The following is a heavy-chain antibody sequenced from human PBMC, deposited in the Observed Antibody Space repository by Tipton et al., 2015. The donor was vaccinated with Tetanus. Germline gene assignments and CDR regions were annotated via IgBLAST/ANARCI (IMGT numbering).Heavy chain of an antibody. CDR3: ARDTGSYGSGSLLYYYGMDV. CDR1: GYTFTGYY. D-gene: IGHD3-10*01. Sequence: QVQLVQSGAEVKKPGASVKVSCKASGYTFTGYYMHWVRQAPGQGLEWMGWINPNSGGTNYAQKFQGRVTMTMDTSISTAYMELSRLRSDDTAVYYCARDTGSYGSGSLLYYYGMDVWGQGTTVTVSS. CDR2: INPNSGGT. V-gene: IGHV1-2*02. J-gene: IGHJ6*02.